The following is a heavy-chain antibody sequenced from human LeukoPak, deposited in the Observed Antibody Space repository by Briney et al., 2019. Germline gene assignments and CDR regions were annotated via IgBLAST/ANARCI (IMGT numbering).Heavy chain of an antibody. CDR1: GFTFGKYW. CDR3: ARDLTGDYVHYFDY. J-gene: IGHJ4*02. D-gene: IGHD4-17*01. Sequence: GGSLRLSWVASGFTFGKYWMSWVRQAPGKGLEWVAVISYDGSNKYYADSVKGRFTISRDNSKNTLYLQMNSLRAEDTAVYYCARDLTGDYVHYFDYWGQGTLVTVSS. CDR2: ISYDGSNK. V-gene: IGHV3-30-3*01.